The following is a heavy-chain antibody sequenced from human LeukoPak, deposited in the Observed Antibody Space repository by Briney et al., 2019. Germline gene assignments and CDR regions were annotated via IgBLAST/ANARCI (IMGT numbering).Heavy chain of an antibody. CDR3: ARSRSDYYYYYMDV. J-gene: IGHJ6*03. V-gene: IGHV4-59*01. CDR1: GGSISSYY. Sequence: PSETLSLTCTVSGGSISSYYWSWIRQPPGKGLEWIGYIYYSGSTNYNPSLKSRVTISVDTSKNQFSLKLSSVTAADTAAYYCARSRSDYYYYYMDVWGKGTTVTVSS. CDR2: IYYSGST.